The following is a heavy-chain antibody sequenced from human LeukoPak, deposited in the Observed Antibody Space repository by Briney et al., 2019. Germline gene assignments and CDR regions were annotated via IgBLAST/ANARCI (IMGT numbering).Heavy chain of an antibody. CDR3: ARFSTHYDILTGFYYYYGMDV. CDR2: IDPSDSYT. D-gene: IGHD3-9*01. CDR1: GYSFTSYW. J-gene: IGHJ6*02. V-gene: IGHV5-10-1*01. Sequence: GESLKISCKGSGYSFTSYWISWVRQMPGKGLEWMGRIDPSDSYTNYSPSFQGHVAISADKSISTAYLQWSSLKASDTAMYYCARFSTHYDILTGFYYYYGMDVWGQGTTATVSS.